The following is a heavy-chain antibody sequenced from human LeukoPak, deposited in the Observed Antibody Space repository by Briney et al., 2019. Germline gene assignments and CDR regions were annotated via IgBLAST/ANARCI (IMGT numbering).Heavy chain of an antibody. CDR3: ATSDTAMAPGDY. D-gene: IGHD5-18*01. J-gene: IGHJ4*02. Sequence: PSETLSLTCTVSGYSISSGYYWGWIRQPPEKGLEWIGSIYHSGSTYYNPSLKSRVTISVDTSKNQFSLKLSSVTAADTAVYYCATSDTAMAPGDYWGQGTLVTVSS. CDR2: IYHSGST. CDR1: GYSISSGYY. V-gene: IGHV4-38-2*02.